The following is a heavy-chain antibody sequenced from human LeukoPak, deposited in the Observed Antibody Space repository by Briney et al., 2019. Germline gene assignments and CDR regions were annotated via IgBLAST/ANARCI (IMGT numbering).Heavy chain of an antibody. D-gene: IGHD4-17*01. CDR2: ISSSGSTI. V-gene: IGHV3-11*04. CDR1: GFTFSDYY. Sequence: GGSLRLSXAASGFTFSDYYMSWIRQTPGKGLEWVSYISSSGSTIYYADSVKGRFTISRDNAKNSLYPQMNSLRAEDTAVYYCARDSTTVTDYWGQGTLVTVSS. J-gene: IGHJ4*02. CDR3: ARDSTTVTDY.